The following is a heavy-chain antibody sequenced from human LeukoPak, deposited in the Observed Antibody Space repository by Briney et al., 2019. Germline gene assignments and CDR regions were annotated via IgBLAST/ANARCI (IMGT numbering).Heavy chain of an antibody. V-gene: IGHV3-23*01. D-gene: IGHD3-10*01. CDR2: MSSSGVSP. Sequence: GGSLRLSCEASGFSFSKYAMTWVRQAPGKGLERVSGMSSSGVSPDYADSVRGRFTISRDNSKDTLILHMDSLRVEDTAIYYCAKVSFDGGVIPYFDSWGQGTVVTVSS. CDR3: AKVSFDGGVIPYFDS. CDR1: GFSFSKYA. J-gene: IGHJ4*02.